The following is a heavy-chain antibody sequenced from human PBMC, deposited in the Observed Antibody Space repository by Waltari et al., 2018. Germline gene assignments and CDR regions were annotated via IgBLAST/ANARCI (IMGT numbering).Heavy chain of an antibody. CDR2: ISGSGGST. CDR1: GFTSSRDS. Sequence: EVQLVESGVGLVQPWGSLSLSWAAAGFTSSRDSLSGVRQAPGKGLEWVSAISGSGGSTYYADSVKGRFTISRDNSKNTLYLQMNSLRAEDTAVYYCATRYTLRPPLWGKGTTVTVSS. CDR3: ATRYTLRPPL. J-gene: IGHJ6*04. V-gene: IGHV3-23*04. D-gene: IGHD3-3*01.